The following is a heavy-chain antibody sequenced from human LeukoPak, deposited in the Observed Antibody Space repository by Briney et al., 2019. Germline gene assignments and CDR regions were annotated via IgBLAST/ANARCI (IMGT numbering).Heavy chain of an antibody. Sequence: PSETLSLTCTVSGDSIKSSSYYWAWVRQPPGKGLEWIASIYYSGTTYYNPSLKSRVTISLDASRNQHSLKLSSVTAADTAVYYCARVSSSWYQDWYFDLWGRGTLVTVSS. CDR1: GDSIKSSSYY. CDR3: ARVSSSWYQDWYFDL. D-gene: IGHD6-13*01. V-gene: IGHV4-39*07. CDR2: IYYSGTT. J-gene: IGHJ2*01.